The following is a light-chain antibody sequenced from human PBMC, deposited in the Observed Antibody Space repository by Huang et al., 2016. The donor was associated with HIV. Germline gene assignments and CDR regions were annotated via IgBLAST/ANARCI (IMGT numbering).Light chain of an antibody. Sequence: DIVLTQSPDSLAVSLGERATINCSSSRSILYNYNNKNYLAWHQQKPGQSPKLLIYWASTRESGVPDRFSGSGSETDFTLTISSLQAEDVAVYFCQQYYTTPGTFGPGTTVHIK. CDR1: RSILYNYNNKNY. CDR3: QQYYTTPGT. CDR2: WAS. V-gene: IGKV4-1*01. J-gene: IGKJ3*01.